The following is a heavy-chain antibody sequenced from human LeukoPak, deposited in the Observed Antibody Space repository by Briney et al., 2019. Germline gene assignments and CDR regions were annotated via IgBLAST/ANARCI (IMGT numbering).Heavy chain of an antibody. D-gene: IGHD6-19*01. J-gene: IGHJ6*03. CDR3: ARTQEAGYSSGRYDSYYYYYMDV. V-gene: IGHV4-59*01. CDR2: INNSGST. CDR1: GGPISSYY. Sequence: SEPLSLPCTVSGGPISSYYWSWLRHPPGKALEGIGNINNSGSTNYNPSLKSRVTISVDTSKNQFSLKLSSVAAADTAVYFCARTQEAGYSSGRYDSYYYYYMDVWGKGTTVTISS.